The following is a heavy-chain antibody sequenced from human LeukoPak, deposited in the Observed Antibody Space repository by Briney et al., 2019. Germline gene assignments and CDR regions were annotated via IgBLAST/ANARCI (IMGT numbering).Heavy chain of an antibody. CDR2: ISGSGGST. D-gene: IGHD3-10*01. Sequence: PGGSLRLSCAASGFTFSSYAMSWVSQPPGNWLEWVSAISGSGGSTYYADSVKGRFTISRDNSKNTLYLQMNSLRAEDTAVYYCAKNSDYYGSGSYYNPFDYWGQGTLVTVSS. CDR1: GFTFSSYA. J-gene: IGHJ4*02. V-gene: IGHV3-23*01. CDR3: AKNSDYYGSGSYYNPFDY.